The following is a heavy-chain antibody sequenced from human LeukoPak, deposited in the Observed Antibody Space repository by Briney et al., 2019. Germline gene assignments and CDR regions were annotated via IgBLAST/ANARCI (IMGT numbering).Heavy chain of an antibody. D-gene: IGHD3-22*01. CDR1: GFTFSSYA. CDR3: ARGGRYYDSSGYGMDV. Sequence: GGSLRLSCAASGFTFSSYAMHWARQAPGKGLEWVAVISYDGSNKYYADSVKGRFTISRDNSKNTLYLQMNSLRAEDTAVYYCARGGRYYDSSGYGMDVWGQGTTVTVSS. CDR2: ISYDGSNK. V-gene: IGHV3-30-3*01. J-gene: IGHJ6*02.